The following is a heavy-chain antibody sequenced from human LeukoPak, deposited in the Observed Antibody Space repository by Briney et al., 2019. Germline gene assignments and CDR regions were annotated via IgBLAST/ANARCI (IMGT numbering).Heavy chain of an antibody. CDR1: GFTFSSYD. CDR2: ISRSGGTT. Sequence: GGSLRLSCAASGFTFSSYDMTWVRQTPGKGLEWVALISRSGGTTYYADSVKGRFTISRENSKNTLYLQMNSLRAEDTAEYYCAKRGGTESFYYFYYMDVWGKGTTVTVSS. V-gene: IGHV3-23*01. J-gene: IGHJ6*03. D-gene: IGHD2-15*01. CDR3: AKRGGTESFYYFYYMDV.